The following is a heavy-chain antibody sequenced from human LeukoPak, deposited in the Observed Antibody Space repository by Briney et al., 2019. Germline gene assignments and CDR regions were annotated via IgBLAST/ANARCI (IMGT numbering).Heavy chain of an antibody. CDR1: GGSISSGDYY. CDR3: ARERLRFLEWLPGGFDY. D-gene: IGHD3-3*01. Sequence: SQTLSLTCTVSGGSISSGDYYWSWIRQPPGKGLEWIGYIYYSGSTYYNPSLKGRVTISVDTSKNQFSLKLSSVSAADTAVYYCARERLRFLEWLPGGFDYWGQGTLVTVSS. CDR2: IYYSGST. J-gene: IGHJ4*02. V-gene: IGHV4-30-4*08.